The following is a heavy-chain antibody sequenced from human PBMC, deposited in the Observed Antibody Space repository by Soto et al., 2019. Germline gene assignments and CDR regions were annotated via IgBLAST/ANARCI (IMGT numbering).Heavy chain of an antibody. V-gene: IGHV4-59*01. CDR2: IYYSGST. CDR3: ARTAEGTANRFDP. Sequence: PSETLSLTCTVSGGSISSYYWSWIRQPPGKGLEWIGYIYYSGSTNYNPSLKSRVTIPVDTSKNQFSLKLSSVTAADTAVYYCARTAEGTANRFDPWGQGTLVTVSS. J-gene: IGHJ5*02. CDR1: GGSISSYY. D-gene: IGHD1-1*01.